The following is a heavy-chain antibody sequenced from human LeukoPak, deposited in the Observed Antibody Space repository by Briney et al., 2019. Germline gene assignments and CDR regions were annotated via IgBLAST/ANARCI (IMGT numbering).Heavy chain of an antibody. V-gene: IGHV3-74*01. J-gene: IGHJ4*02. CDR3: ARGGRIQLERRGYFDY. CDR1: GITFSSYW. Sequence: GSLRLSCAASGITFSSYWMHWVRQAPGKGLVWVSRITSDGSNTNYADTVKGRFTISRDNAKNTLYLHMNSLRAEDTAVHYCARGGRIQLERRGYFDYWGQGTLVTVSS. D-gene: IGHD1-1*01. CDR2: ITSDGSNT.